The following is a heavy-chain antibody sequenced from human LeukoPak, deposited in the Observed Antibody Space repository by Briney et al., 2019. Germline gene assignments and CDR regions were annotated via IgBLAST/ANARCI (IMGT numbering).Heavy chain of an antibody. CDR1: GYTFTGYY. Sequence: GASVKVSCKASGYTFTGYYMHWVRQAPGQGLEWMGWINPNSGGTNYAQKFQGWVTMTRDTSISTAYMELSRLRSDDTAVYYCAREEPATGFGDYYGMDVWGQGTTVTVSS. J-gene: IGHJ6*02. CDR3: AREEPATGFGDYYGMDV. V-gene: IGHV1-2*04. D-gene: IGHD3-10*01. CDR2: INPNSGGT.